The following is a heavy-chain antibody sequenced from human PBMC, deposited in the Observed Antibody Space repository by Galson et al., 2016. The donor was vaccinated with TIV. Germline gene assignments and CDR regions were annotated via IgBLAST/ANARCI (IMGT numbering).Heavy chain of an antibody. CDR2: IIPVLGMT. Sequence: SVKVSCKASGCTFISYTLRWVRQAPGQGLEWMGRIIPVLGMTNYAQNFQGRVTIIADTSTGTAYLELSSLKSGDTAVYYCARAGSVGISTSEYWGQGTLVTVSS. J-gene: IGHJ4*02. CDR3: ARAGSVGISTSEY. CDR1: GCTFISYT. V-gene: IGHV1-69*02. D-gene: IGHD3-10*01.